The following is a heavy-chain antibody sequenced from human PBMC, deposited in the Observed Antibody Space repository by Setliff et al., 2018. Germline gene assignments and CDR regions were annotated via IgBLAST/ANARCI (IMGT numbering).Heavy chain of an antibody. V-gene: IGHV1-69*05. CDR2: TIPMFGTT. D-gene: IGHD6-19*01. CDR1: GATFSSHG. Sequence: SVKVSCKASGATFSSHGISWVRQAPGQGLEWMGGTIPMFGTTEYAQKFQGRVTMTRDTSIATAYMEVNRLTYDDTAVYYCARVGGYASAWHGIEAFDIWGQGTKVTVSS. CDR3: ARVGGYASAWHGIEAFDI. J-gene: IGHJ3*02.